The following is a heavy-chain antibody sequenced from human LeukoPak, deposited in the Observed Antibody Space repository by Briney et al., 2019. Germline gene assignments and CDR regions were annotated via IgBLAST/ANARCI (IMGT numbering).Heavy chain of an antibody. CDR2: IHYSGST. CDR3: ARCFRDYYYYYMDV. V-gene: IGHV4-39*01. CDR1: GGSISSSSYY. Sequence: PSETLSLTCTVSGGSISSSSYYWGWIRQPPGKGLEWIGSIHYSGSTYYSPSLKSRVTISVDTSKNQFSLKLSSVTAADTAVYYCARCFRDYYYYYMDVWGKGTTVTISS. J-gene: IGHJ6*03.